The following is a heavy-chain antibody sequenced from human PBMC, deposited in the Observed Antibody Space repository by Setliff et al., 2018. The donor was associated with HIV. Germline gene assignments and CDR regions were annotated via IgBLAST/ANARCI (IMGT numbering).Heavy chain of an antibody. Sequence: PSETLSLTCAVYGGSFNDYYWTWIRQPPGKGLEWIGEIDHSGSTKYHASLKSRVTISIDTSKNQISLKLSSVTAADTAVYYCARDGRYSFGYNWFDPWGQGTLVTVSS. J-gene: IGHJ5*02. D-gene: IGHD5-18*01. V-gene: IGHV4-34*01. CDR2: IDHSGST. CDR3: ARDGRYSFGYNWFDP. CDR1: GGSFNDYY.